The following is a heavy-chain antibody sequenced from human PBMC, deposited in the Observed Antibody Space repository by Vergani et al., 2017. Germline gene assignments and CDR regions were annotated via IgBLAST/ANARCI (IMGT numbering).Heavy chain of an antibody. D-gene: IGHD3-22*01. CDR1: GFTFSNLW. J-gene: IGHJ5*02. Sequence: VQLVETGGGLIQPGGSLRLSCEASGFTFSNLWMTWVRQAPGKGLDWVANIKYDGSNKYYADSVKGRFTISRDNSKNTLYLQMNSLRAEDTAVYYCAKDRYSSGYYSINWFDPWGQVTLVTVSS. V-gene: IGHV3-30*18. CDR3: AKDRYSSGYYSINWFDP. CDR2: IKYDGSNK.